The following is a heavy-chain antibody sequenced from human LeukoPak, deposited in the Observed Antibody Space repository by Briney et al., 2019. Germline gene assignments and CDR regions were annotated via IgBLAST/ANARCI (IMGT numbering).Heavy chain of an antibody. D-gene: IGHD3-22*01. V-gene: IGHV4-4*07. J-gene: IGHJ4*02. CDR3: ARQPYYYDSSGYYPAEFDY. CDR2: IYSSGSS. CDR1: GGSISSYY. Sequence: SETLSLTCSVSGGSISSYYWSWIRPSAGKGLEWIGRIYSSGSSNYNPSLKSRVTMSIDTSKNQFSLKLSSVTAADTAVYYCARQPYYYDSSGYYPAEFDYWGQGTLVTVSS.